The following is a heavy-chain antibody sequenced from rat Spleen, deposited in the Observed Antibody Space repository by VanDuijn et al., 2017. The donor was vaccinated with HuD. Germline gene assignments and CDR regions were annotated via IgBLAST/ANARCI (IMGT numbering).Heavy chain of an antibody. D-gene: IGHD1-1*01. Sequence: EVQLVESGGGLVQPGRSMKLSCVVSGFTFSNYYMAWVRQAPTKGLEWVASITTGGGNTYYPDSVKGRFTISRDNAKSTLYLQINSLRSEDTATYYCTRENYYSGDYWGQGVVVTVSS. CDR1: GFTFSNYY. V-gene: IGHV5-25*01. J-gene: IGHJ2*01. CDR2: ITTGGGNT. CDR3: TRENYYSGDY.